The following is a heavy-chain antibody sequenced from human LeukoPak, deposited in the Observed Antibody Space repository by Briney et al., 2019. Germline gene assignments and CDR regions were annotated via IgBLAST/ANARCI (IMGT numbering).Heavy chain of an antibody. Sequence: ASVKVSCKASGYTFTGYYMHWVRQAPGQGLEWMGWINPNSGGTNYAQKFQGRVTMIRDTSISTAYMELSRLRSDDTAVYYCARPRTAQQLVPKYWGQGTLVTVSS. CDR1: GYTFTGYY. CDR2: INPNSGGT. J-gene: IGHJ4*02. D-gene: IGHD6-13*01. V-gene: IGHV1-2*02. CDR3: ARPRTAQQLVPKY.